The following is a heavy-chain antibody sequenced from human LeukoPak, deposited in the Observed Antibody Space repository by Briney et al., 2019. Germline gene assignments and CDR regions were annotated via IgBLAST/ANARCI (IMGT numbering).Heavy chain of an antibody. D-gene: IGHD1-1*01. CDR1: GFTFSSYW. CDR2: IKQDGSEK. J-gene: IGHJ4*02. CDR3: ARDLDRDGSTHFDY. Sequence: PGGSLRLSCAASGFTFSSYWMSWVRQAPGKGLEWVANIKQDGSEKYYVDSVKGRFTISRDNAKNSLYLQMNSLRAEDTAVYYCARDLDRDGSTHFDYWGQGTLVTVSS. V-gene: IGHV3-7*01.